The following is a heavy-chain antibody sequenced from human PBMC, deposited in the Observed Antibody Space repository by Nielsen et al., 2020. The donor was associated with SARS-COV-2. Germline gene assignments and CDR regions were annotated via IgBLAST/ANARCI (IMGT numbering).Heavy chain of an antibody. V-gene: IGHV3-11*01. D-gene: IGHD3-22*01. CDR2: ISSSGYTV. CDR3: ARQDRDYYFDY. Sequence: WIRQPPGKGLEWVSYISSSGYTVYYADSVKGRFTISRDNAKNSLYLQMNSLRAEDTAVYYCARQDRDYYFDYWGQGTLVTVSS. J-gene: IGHJ4*02.